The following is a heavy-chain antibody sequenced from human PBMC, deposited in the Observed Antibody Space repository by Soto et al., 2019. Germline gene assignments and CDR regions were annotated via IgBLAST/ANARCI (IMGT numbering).Heavy chain of an antibody. CDR2: IIPIFGTA. V-gene: IGHV1-69*13. CDR1: GGTFSSYA. Sequence: SVKVSCKASGGTFSSYAISWVRQAPGQGLEWMGGIIPIFGTANYAQKFQGRVTITADESTSTAYMELSSLRSEDTAVYYCARSGRETYYYYGMDVWGQGTTVTVSS. J-gene: IGHJ6*02. CDR3: ARSGRETYYYYGMDV.